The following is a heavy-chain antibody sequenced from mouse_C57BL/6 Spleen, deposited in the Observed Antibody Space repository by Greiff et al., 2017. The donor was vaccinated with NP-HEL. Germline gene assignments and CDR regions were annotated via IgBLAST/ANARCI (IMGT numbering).Heavy chain of an antibody. J-gene: IGHJ3*01. Sequence: VMLVESGPGLVQPSQSLSITCTVSGFSLTSYGVHWVRQSPGKGLEWLGVIRRGGSTDNNAAFISRLSISKDNSKSKVFLKMSSLQADDTAIDYCARNGLLYPCAYWGQGTLVTVSA. D-gene: IGHD2-3*01. V-gene: IGHV2-2*01. CDR3: ARNGLLYPCAY. CDR2: IRRGGST. CDR1: GFSLTSYG.